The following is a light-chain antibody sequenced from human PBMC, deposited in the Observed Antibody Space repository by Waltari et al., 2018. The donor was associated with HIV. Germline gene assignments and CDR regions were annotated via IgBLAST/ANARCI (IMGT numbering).Light chain of an antibody. J-gene: IGLJ3*02. Sequence: SYELTQPPSVSVSPGQTARITCPGEALPSSEAHWYQQKSGQAPVLVIYEDRKRPSGIPERFSASRSGTMATLTISGAQVEDEADYYCYSIDSSGNHRVFGGGTKLAVL. V-gene: IGLV3-10*01. CDR3: YSIDSSGNHRV. CDR2: EDR. CDR1: ALPSSE.